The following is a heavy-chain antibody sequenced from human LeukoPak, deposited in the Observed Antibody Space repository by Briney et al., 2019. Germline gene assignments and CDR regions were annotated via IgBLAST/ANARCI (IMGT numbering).Heavy chain of an antibody. V-gene: IGHV1-18*01. D-gene: IGHD2-15*01. CDR1: GYTFTNYG. CDR2: SSAHNGNT. Sequence: ASVKVSCKASGYTFTNYGISWVRQAPGQGLEWMGCSSAHNGNTDYAQKVQGRVTMTTDTSTSTAYMELRSLRSDDTAVYYCARGRYCSGGSCYSGAFDNWGQGTMVTVSS. J-gene: IGHJ3*02. CDR3: ARGRYCSGGSCYSGAFDN.